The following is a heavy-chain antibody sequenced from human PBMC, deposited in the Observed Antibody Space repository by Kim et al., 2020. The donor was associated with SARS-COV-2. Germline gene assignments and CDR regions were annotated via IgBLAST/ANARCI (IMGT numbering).Heavy chain of an antibody. J-gene: IGHJ6*02. CDR3: ARAFQLVDLSDYYYYYGMDV. CDR2: IIPIFGTA. Sequence: SVKVSCKASGGTFSSYAISWVRQAPGQGLEWMGGIIPIFGTANYAQKFQGRVTITADESTSTAYMELSSLRSEDTAVYYCARAFQLVDLSDYYYYYGMDVWGQGTTVTVSS. D-gene: IGHD6-6*01. V-gene: IGHV1-69*13. CDR1: GGTFSSYA.